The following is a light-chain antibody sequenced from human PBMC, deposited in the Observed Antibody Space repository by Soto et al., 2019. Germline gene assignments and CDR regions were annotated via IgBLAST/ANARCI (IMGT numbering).Light chain of an antibody. CDR3: QQSYSTPQET. CDR1: QSISSY. V-gene: IGKV1-39*01. CDR2: AAS. Sequence: DIQMTQSPSSLSASVGDRVTITCRASQSISSYLNWYQQKPGKAPKLLIYAASSLQSGVPSRLSGSGSGTDFTLTISSLQPEDFATYYCQQSYSTPQETFGGGTKVEIK. J-gene: IGKJ4*01.